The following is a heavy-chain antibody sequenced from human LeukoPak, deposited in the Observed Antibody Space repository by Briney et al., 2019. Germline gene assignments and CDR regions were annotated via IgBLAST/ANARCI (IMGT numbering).Heavy chain of an antibody. V-gene: IGHV4-39*07. CDR2: IYYSGST. D-gene: IGHD4-23*01. CDR3: ARAKYGGKEYNWFDP. Sequence: SETLSLTCTVSGGSISSSSYYWGWIRQPPGKGLEWIGSIYYSGSTYYNPSLKSRVTISVDTSKNQFSLKLSSVTAADTAVYYCARAKYGGKEYNWFDPWGQGTLVTVSS. J-gene: IGHJ5*02. CDR1: GGSISSSSYY.